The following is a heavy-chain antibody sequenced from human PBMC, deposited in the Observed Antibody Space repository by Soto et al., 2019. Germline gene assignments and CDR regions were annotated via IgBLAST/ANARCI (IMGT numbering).Heavy chain of an antibody. D-gene: IGHD3-16*01. V-gene: IGHV1-69*13. CDR2: FIAMLGTP. J-gene: IGHJ4*02. CDR1: GGTFGSHG. CDR3: ARGVMAKFDY. Sequence: SVKVSCKASGGTFGSHGVAWVRQAPGQGLEWMGGFIAMLGTPTYAKKVQGRATITADESLTSSYLELRSLRSEDTAVYFCARGVMAKFDYWGQGTVVTVSS.